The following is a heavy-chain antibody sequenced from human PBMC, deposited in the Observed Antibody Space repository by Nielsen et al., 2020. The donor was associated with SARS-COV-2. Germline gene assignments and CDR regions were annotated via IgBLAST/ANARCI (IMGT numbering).Heavy chain of an antibody. V-gene: IGHV3-30*18. J-gene: IGHJ4*02. CDR1: GFTFSSYG. CDR3: AKRPHLQWLVLFDY. D-gene: IGHD6-19*01. CDR2: ISYDGSNK. Sequence: GESLKISCAASGFTFSSYGMHWVRQAPGKGLEGVAVISYDGSNKYYADSVKGRFTISRDNSKNTLYLQMNSLRAEDTAVYYCAKRPHLQWLVLFDYWGQGTLVTVSS.